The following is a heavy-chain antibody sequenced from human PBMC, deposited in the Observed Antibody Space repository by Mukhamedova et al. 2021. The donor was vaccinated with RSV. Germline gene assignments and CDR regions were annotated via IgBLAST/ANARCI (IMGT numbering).Heavy chain of an antibody. Sequence: VRQMPGKGLEWMGIIYPGDSDTRYSPSFQGQVTISPDKSISTAYLQWSSLKASDTAMYYCARGISSSWESYFNYWGQGTLVTVPS. J-gene: IGHJ4*02. CDR2: IYPGDSDT. V-gene: IGHV5-51*01. D-gene: IGHD6-13*01. CDR3: ARGISSSWESYFNY.